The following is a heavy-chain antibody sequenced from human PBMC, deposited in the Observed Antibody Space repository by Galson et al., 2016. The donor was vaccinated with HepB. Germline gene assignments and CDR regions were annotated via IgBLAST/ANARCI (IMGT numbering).Heavy chain of an antibody. Sequence: SLRLSCAASGFIFSDYYMSWIRQAPGKGLEWVSYISSRGETIYYTDSVKGRFTISRDNAKNSLYLQLNSLRAEDTAVYYCARAGLDFGLVHFYWGQGALVTVSS. CDR2: ISSRGETI. V-gene: IGHV3-11*01. D-gene: IGHD3/OR15-3a*01. CDR3: ARAGLDFGLVHFY. J-gene: IGHJ1*01. CDR1: GFIFSDYY.